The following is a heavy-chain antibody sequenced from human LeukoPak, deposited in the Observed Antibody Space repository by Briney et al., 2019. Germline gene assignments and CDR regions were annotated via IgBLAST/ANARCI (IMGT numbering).Heavy chain of an antibody. D-gene: IGHD6-19*01. CDR2: VYYSGST. J-gene: IGHJ4*02. Sequence: SETLSLTCTVSGVSISSSSSYWGWIRQPPGKGLEWIGSVYYSGSTYYNPSLKSRVTISVDTSKNQFSLKLNSVTAADTAVYYCARHPYSSGWYNWDLPPPEIDYWGQGTLVTVSS. CDR3: ARHPYSSGWYNWDLPPPEIDY. V-gene: IGHV4-39*01. CDR1: GVSISSSSSY.